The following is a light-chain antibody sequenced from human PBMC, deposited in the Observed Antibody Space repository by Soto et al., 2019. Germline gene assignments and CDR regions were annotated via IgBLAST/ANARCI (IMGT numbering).Light chain of an antibody. CDR1: QGISDR. CDR3: QQRDGYQIT. CDR2: SAS. Sequence: DIQLTQSPSFLSASVGDRVTITCRASQGISDRLAWYQQRPGRAPNLLIHSASSLQSGVPLRFSGSGSGPDFTLTISSLQPADFATYYCQQRDGYQITFGHGTRLEMK. V-gene: IGKV1-9*01. J-gene: IGKJ5*01.